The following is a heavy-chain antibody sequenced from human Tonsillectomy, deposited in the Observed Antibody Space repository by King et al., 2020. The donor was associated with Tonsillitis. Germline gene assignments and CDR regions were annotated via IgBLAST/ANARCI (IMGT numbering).Heavy chain of an antibody. Sequence: VQLVESGGGLVQPGGSLRLSCTASGFTFSSYAMSWVRQAPGKGLEWVSVIYSGGSTKYYADSVKGRFTISRDNSKNTLYLQMNSLRAEDTDVYYYAKDLGIRYPQRYFDLWGRGTLVTVSS. D-gene: IGHD3-9*01. CDR3: AKDLGIRYPQRYFDL. V-gene: IGHV3-23*03. CDR1: GFTFSSYA. J-gene: IGHJ2*01. CDR2: IYSGGSTK.